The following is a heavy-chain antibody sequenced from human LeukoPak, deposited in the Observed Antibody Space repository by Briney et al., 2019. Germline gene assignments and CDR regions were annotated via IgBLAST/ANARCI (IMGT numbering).Heavy chain of an antibody. J-gene: IGHJ6*02. D-gene: IGHD2-15*01. CDR3: ARVGCSGGSCYSDYYYGMDV. Sequence: GGSLRLSCAASGFTFSSYEMNWVRQAPGKGLEWVSYISSSGSTIYYAYSVKGRFTISRDNAKNSLYLQMNSLRAEDTAVYYCARVGCSGGSCYSDYYYGMDVWGQGTTVTVSS. CDR1: GFTFSSYE. V-gene: IGHV3-48*03. CDR2: ISSSGSTI.